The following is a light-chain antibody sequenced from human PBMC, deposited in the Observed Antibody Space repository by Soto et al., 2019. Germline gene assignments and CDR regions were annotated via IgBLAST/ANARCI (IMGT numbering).Light chain of an antibody. J-gene: IGLJ2*01. CDR1: SSNIGSNY. Sequence: QSVLTQPPSASGTPGQRVTISCSGSSSNIGSNYVYWYQQLPGTAPKLLIYRNNQRPSGVPDLFSGSKSGTSASLAISGLRFEDEADYYCAAWDDSLSGVVFGGGTKLTVL. CDR3: AAWDDSLSGVV. V-gene: IGLV1-47*01. CDR2: RNN.